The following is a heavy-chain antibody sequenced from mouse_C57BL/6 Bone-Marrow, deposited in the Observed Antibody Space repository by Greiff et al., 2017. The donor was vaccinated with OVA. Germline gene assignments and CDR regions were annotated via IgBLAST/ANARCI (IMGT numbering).Heavy chain of an antibody. CDR2: IDPENGDT. Sequence: EVKLVESGAELVRPGASVKLSCTASGFNIKDDYMHWVKQRPEQGLEWIGWIDPENGDTEYASKFQGKATITADTSSNTAYLQLSSLTSEDTAVYYCTTLPGYFDVWGTGTTVTVSS. V-gene: IGHV14-4*01. D-gene: IGHD2-1*01. CDR3: TTLPGYFDV. J-gene: IGHJ1*03. CDR1: GFNIKDDY.